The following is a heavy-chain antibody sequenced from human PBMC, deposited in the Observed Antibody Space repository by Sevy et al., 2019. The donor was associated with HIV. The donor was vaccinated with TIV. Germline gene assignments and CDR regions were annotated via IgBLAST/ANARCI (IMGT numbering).Heavy chain of an antibody. CDR3: ASGTGV. V-gene: IGHV1-46*01. Sequence: ASVKVSCKTSGYTFTTFYVHWVRQAPGQGLEWMGIIIPSGGSTTYAQKFQGRVTMTRDTSTGTVYMELRSLRSEDTAVYYCASGTGVWGQGTPVTVSS. CDR2: IIPSGGST. J-gene: IGHJ4*02. CDR1: GYTFTTFY. D-gene: IGHD1-26*01.